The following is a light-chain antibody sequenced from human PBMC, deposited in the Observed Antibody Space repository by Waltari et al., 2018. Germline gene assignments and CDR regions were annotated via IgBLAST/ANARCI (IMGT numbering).Light chain of an antibody. V-gene: IGLV2-14*01. Sequence: QSALTQPASVSGSPGQSITISCTGTRDDIGNSRSVSWFQQHSGRDPKLILYEVTNRPSGVSDRFSGSKSGNTASLTISGLQTEDGADYYCAAYASANTLLFGGGTQLTVL. CDR2: EVT. J-gene: IGLJ2*01. CDR3: AAYASANTLL. CDR1: RDDIGNSRS.